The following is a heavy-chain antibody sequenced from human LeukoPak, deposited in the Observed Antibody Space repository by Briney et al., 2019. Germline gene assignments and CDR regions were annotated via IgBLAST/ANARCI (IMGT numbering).Heavy chain of an antibody. D-gene: IGHD4-11*01. CDR2: ISIFGGTT. V-gene: IGHV3-23*01. CDR1: GFSFSTYW. J-gene: IGHJ4*02. Sequence: GGSLRLSCAASGFSFSTYWMTWVRQAPGKGLEWVSTISIFGGTTYYADSVKGRFTISRDNPKSTLYLQMNSLRAEDTAVYHCAKHKTSVTTGLDFWGQGTLVTVSS. CDR3: AKHKTSVTTGLDF.